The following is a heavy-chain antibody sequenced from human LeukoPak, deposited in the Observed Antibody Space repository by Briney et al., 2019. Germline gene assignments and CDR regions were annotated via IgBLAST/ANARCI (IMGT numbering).Heavy chain of an antibody. CDR1: GFTFRSYS. CDR3: ASSSGSPISSYYYGMDV. D-gene: IGHD3-10*01. CDR2: ISSNGGST. Sequence: GGSLRLSCAASGFTFRSYSMNWVRQAPGKGLEYVSAISSNGGSTYYANSVKGRFTISRDNSKNTLYLQMGSLRAEDMAVYYCASSSGSPISSYYYGMDVWGQGTTVTVSS. V-gene: IGHV3-64*01. J-gene: IGHJ6*02.